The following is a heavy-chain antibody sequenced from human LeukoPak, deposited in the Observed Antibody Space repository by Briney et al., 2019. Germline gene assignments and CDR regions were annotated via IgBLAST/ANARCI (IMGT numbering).Heavy chain of an antibody. V-gene: IGHV5-51*01. Sequence: GESLTISCKGSGYSFTSYWIGWVRQMPGKGREWMALINPGDSNTRYSPSFQGQVTISADKSISTAYLQWSSLKASDTAMYYCARRVDWGYFDYWGQGSLVTVSS. CDR1: GYSFTSYW. CDR2: INPGDSNT. D-gene: IGHD3-9*01. CDR3: ARRVDWGYFDY. J-gene: IGHJ4*02.